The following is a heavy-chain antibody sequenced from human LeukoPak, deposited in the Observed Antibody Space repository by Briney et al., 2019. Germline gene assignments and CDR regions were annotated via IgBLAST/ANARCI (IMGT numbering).Heavy chain of an antibody. Sequence: GASVKVSCKASGYTFTSYGISWVRQAPGQGLEWMGWISAYNGNTNYAQKLQGRVTMTTDTSTSTAYMELRSLRSDDTAVYYCARDREDIVVVPAVPFDPWGQGTPVTVSS. CDR2: ISAYNGNT. CDR1: GYTFTSYG. CDR3: ARDREDIVVVPAVPFDP. J-gene: IGHJ5*02. V-gene: IGHV1-18*01. D-gene: IGHD2-2*01.